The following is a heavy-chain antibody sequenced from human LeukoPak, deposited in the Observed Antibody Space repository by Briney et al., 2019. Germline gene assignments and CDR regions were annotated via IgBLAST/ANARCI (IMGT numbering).Heavy chain of an antibody. D-gene: IGHD6-13*01. CDR3: ARDQLSSSWIFDY. CDR2: IYTSGST. J-gene: IGHJ4*02. CDR1: GVSISSGSYY. Sequence: PSQTLSLTCTVSGVSISSGSYYWSWIQQPAGKGLEWIGRIYTSGSTNYNPSLKSRVTISVDTSKNQFSLKLSSVTAADTAVYYCARDQLSSSWIFDYWGQGTLVTVSS. V-gene: IGHV4-61*02.